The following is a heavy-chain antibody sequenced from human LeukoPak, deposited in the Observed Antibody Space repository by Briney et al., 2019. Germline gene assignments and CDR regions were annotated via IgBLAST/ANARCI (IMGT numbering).Heavy chain of an antibody. V-gene: IGHV4-4*07. CDR2: IYSSGST. CDR3: ARYASSGWPYYFDY. CDR1: GGSFSSYY. D-gene: IGHD6-19*01. J-gene: IGHJ4*02. Sequence: PSETLSLTCTVSGGSFSSYYWNWIRQPAGKGLEWIGRIYSSGSTNYNPSLKSRVTISVDKSKNQLSLKLSSVTAADTAVYYCARYASSGWPYYFDYWGQGTLVTVSS.